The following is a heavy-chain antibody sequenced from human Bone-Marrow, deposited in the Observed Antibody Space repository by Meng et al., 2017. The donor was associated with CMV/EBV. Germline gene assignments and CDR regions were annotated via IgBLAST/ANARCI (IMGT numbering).Heavy chain of an antibody. CDR2: ISGYNGHT. CDR3: ARVSGLVDCFDY. CDR1: GYTFPSSG. V-gene: IGHV1-18*01. D-gene: IGHD6-6*01. Sequence: CKPPGYTFPSSGISWVRQAPGQGLEWMGWISGYNGHTNYAQKFQGRVTMTTDTSTSTAYMELRSLRSDDTATYYCARVSGLVDCFDYWGQGTLVTVSS. J-gene: IGHJ4*02.